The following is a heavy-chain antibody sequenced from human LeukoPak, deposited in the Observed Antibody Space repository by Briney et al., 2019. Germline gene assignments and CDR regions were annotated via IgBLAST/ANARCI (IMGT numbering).Heavy chain of an antibody. Sequence: KPSETLSLTCTVSGGSISSYYWSWIRQPPGKGLEWFGYIYYSGSTNYNPSLKSRVTISVDTSKNQFSLKLSSVTAADTAVYYCARVGTYGSGSYLSWLDYWGQGTLVTVSS. D-gene: IGHD3-10*01. V-gene: IGHV4-59*01. CDR3: ARVGTYGSGSYLSWLDY. CDR1: GGSISSYY. J-gene: IGHJ4*02. CDR2: IYYSGST.